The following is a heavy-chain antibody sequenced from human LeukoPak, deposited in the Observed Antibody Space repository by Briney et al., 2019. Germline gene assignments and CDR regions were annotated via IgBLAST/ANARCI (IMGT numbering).Heavy chain of an antibody. V-gene: IGHV1-3*01. J-gene: IGHJ3*02. CDR3: ARPRNMGATVDAFDI. CDR1: GYTFTSYA. Sequence: ASVKVSCKASGYTFTSYAMHWVRQAPGQRLEWMGWINAGNGNTKYSQKFQGRVTITRDTSASTAYMELSSLRSEDTAVYYCARPRNMGATVDAFDIWGQGTMVTVSS. CDR2: INAGNGNT. D-gene: IGHD1-26*01.